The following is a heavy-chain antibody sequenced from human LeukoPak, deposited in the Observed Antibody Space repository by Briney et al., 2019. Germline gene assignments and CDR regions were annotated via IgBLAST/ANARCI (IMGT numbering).Heavy chain of an antibody. Sequence: PGGSLRLSCAASGFTFSSYSMNWVRQAPGKGLEWVSSISSSSSYIYYADSVKGRFTISRDNSKNTLYLQMNNLRAEDTAVYYCAKDLLRWSFDYWGQGSLVTVSS. CDR2: ISSSSSYI. CDR3: AKDLLRWSFDY. CDR1: GFTFSSYS. D-gene: IGHD4-23*01. J-gene: IGHJ4*02. V-gene: IGHV3-21*04.